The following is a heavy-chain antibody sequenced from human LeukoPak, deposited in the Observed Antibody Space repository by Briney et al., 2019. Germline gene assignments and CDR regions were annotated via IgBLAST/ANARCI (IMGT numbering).Heavy chain of an antibody. CDR3: ARGPYCGGDCYLNSWYFDL. Sequence: SETLSPTCAVYGGSFSGYYWSWIRQPPGKGLEWIGEINHSGSTNYNPSLKSRVTISVDTSKNQLSLKLSSVTAADTAVYYCARGPYCGGDCYLNSWYFDLWGRGTLVTVSS. V-gene: IGHV4-34*01. J-gene: IGHJ2*01. D-gene: IGHD2-21*01. CDR2: INHSGST. CDR1: GGSFSGYY.